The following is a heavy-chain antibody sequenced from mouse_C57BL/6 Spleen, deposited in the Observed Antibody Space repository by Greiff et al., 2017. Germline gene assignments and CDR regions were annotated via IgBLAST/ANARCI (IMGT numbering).Heavy chain of an antibody. V-gene: IGHV1-64*01. CDR2: IHPNSGST. CDR3: ARTVYGYDEGYWYFDV. Sequence: QVQLQQPGAELVKPGASVKLSCKASGYTFTSYWMHWVQPRPGQGLEWIGMIHPNSGSTNYNEKFKGKTTRPVAKSSSTAYMQLSSLTSEDSAVYYCARTVYGYDEGYWYFDVWGTGTTVTVSS. D-gene: IGHD2-2*01. J-gene: IGHJ1*03. CDR1: GYTFTSYW.